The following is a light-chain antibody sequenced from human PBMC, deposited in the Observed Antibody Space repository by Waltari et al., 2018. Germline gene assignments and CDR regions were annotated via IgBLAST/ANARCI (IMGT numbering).Light chain of an antibody. CDR2: SNK. CDR1: SSNIGSNT. Sequence: QSVLTQPPSASGTPGQRVTISCSGSSSNIGSNTVNWYQQLPGTAPKLLIYSNKQRPSGVPDRFSGAKSGTSASLASSGLQSEDEADYDCAAWDVSLNGLVFGGGTKLTVL. J-gene: IGLJ3*02. CDR3: AAWDVSLNGLV. V-gene: IGLV1-44*01.